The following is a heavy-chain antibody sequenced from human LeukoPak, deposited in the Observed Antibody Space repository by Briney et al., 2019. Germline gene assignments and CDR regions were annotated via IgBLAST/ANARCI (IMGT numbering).Heavy chain of an antibody. D-gene: IGHD3-16*01. CDR3: ARGGGLDV. CDR2: INHNGNVN. V-gene: IGHV3-7*03. J-gene: IGHJ6*02. CDR1: GFTFSSYW. Sequence: GGSLRLSCAASGFTFSSYWMNRAPQAPGKGLEWVASINHNGNVNYYVDSVKGRFTISRDNAKNSLYLQMSNLRAEDTAVYFCARGGGLDVWGQGATVTVSS.